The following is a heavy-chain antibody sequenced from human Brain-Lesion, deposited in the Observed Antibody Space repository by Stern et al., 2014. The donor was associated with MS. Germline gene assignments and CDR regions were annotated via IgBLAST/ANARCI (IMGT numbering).Heavy chain of an antibody. Sequence: QVQLVESGPGLVKPSETLSLTCTVAGGSVSSTSYAWAWIRQPPGKGLEWIGAIYYSGNTYYSPSLKSRLTLSLDTSKNKFSLQLRSVTAADTAVYYCAGEEDIRYCSGGSCTGNWFDPWGQGTLVTVSS. V-gene: IGHV4-39*01. D-gene: IGHD2-15*01. J-gene: IGHJ5*02. CDR3: AGEEDIRYCSGGSCTGNWFDP. CDR2: IYYSGNT. CDR1: GGSVSSTSYA.